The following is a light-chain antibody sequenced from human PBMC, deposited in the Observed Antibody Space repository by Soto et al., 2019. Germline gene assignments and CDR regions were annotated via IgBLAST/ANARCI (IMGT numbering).Light chain of an antibody. CDR3: SSYTSSSNVV. J-gene: IGLJ2*01. CDR1: SSDVGGYNY. V-gene: IGLV2-14*01. Sequence: QSALTQPASVSVSPGQSITISCTGTSSDVGGYNYVSWYQQHPGKAPKLMIYDVSNRPSGVSNRFSGSKSGNTASLTISGLQAEDEADYYCSSYTSSSNVVFGGGTKVTVL. CDR2: DVS.